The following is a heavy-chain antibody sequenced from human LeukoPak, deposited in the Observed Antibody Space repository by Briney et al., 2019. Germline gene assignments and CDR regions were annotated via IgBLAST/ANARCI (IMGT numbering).Heavy chain of an antibody. J-gene: IGHJ4*02. CDR3: ARVVPIIHGSGSYYDY. CDR1: EGTFSSYA. V-gene: IGHV1-69*13. D-gene: IGHD3-10*01. CDR2: IIPIFGTA. Sequence: GASVKVSCKASEGTFSSYAISWVRQAPGQGLEWMGGIIPIFGTANYAQKFQGRVTITADESTSTAYMELSSLRSEDTAVYYRARVVPIIHGSGSYYDYWGQGTLVTVSS.